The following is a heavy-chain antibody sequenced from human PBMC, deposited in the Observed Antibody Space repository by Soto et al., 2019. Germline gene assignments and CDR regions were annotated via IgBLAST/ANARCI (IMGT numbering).Heavy chain of an antibody. Sequence: QVQLVQSGAEVKKPGSSVKVSCKASGGTFSSYAISWVRQAPGQGLEWMGGIIPIFGTANYAQKFQGRVTITADESTSTAYMELSSLSSEDTAVYYCARKETLYYYDSSGYGDWYFDLWGRGTLVTVSS. D-gene: IGHD3-22*01. CDR3: ARKETLYYYDSSGYGDWYFDL. CDR2: IIPIFGTA. J-gene: IGHJ2*01. V-gene: IGHV1-69*01. CDR1: GGTFSSYA.